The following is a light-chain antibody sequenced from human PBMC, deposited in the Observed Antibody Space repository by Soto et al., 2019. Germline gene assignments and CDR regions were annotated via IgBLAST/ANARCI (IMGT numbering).Light chain of an antibody. Sequence: EIVLTQSPATLSLSPGERATLSCRASQSVSSYLAWYQQKPGQAPRLLIYDASNRATGIPARFSGSGSGTXXXXXXSSLVPEDFAVYYCQQRSNWPTFGQGTRVAIK. CDR2: DAS. CDR3: QQRSNWPT. CDR1: QSVSSY. J-gene: IGKJ1*01. V-gene: IGKV3-11*01.